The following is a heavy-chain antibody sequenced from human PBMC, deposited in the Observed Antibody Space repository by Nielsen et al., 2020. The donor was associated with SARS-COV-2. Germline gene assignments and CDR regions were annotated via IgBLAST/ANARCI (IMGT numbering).Heavy chain of an antibody. CDR1: GFTFSSYA. CDR3: VNSGYDYSGYYYYGMDV. CDR2: ISGSGGST. V-gene: IGHV3-23*01. D-gene: IGHD5-12*01. Sequence: ESLKISCAASGFTFSSYAMSWVRQAPGKGLEWVSAISGSGGSTYYADSVKGRFTISRDNSKNTLYLQMNSLRAEDTAVYYCVNSGYDYSGYYYYGMDVWGQGTTVTVSS. J-gene: IGHJ6*02.